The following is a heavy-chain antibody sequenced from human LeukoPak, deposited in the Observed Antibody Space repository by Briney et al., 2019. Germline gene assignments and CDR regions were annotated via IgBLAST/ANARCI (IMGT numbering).Heavy chain of an antibody. CDR1: GYSISSGYY. D-gene: IGHD2-8*01. CDR2: IYHSGST. Sequence: SETLSLTCTVSGYSISSGYYWGWIRQPPGKGLEWIGSIYHSGSTYYNPSLKSRVTISVDTSKNQFSLKLSSVTAADTAVYYCARGRYCTNGVCYRAYYYYYMDVWGKGTTVTVSS. V-gene: IGHV4-38-2*02. J-gene: IGHJ6*03. CDR3: ARGRYCTNGVCYRAYYYYYMDV.